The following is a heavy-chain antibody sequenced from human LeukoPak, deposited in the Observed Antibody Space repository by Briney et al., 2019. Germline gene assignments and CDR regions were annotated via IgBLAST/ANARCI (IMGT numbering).Heavy chain of an antibody. Sequence: SLKVSCKASGGTFSSYAISWVRQAPGQGLEWMGRIIPILGIANYAQKFQGRVTITADKSTSTAYMELSSLRSEDTAVYYCARGGDGYPYYYYGMDVWGQGTTVTVSS. D-gene: IGHD5-24*01. CDR2: IIPILGIA. CDR3: ARGGDGYPYYYYGMDV. CDR1: GGTFSSYA. J-gene: IGHJ6*02. V-gene: IGHV1-69*04.